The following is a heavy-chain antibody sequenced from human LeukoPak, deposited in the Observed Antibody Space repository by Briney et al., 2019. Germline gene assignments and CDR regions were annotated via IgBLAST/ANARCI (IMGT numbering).Heavy chain of an antibody. J-gene: IGHJ4*02. V-gene: IGHV3-30-3*01. CDR1: GFTLNPYA. CDR3: ARGGPGSFDY. CDR2: MSYDGNTY. Sequence: GRSLRLSCAASGFTLNPYAMHWVRQAPGKGLEWLGIMSYDGNTYYYADSVKGRFSISRDNSKNTLYLQMNSLGAEDTAVYYCARGGPGSFDYWGQGTLVTVSS.